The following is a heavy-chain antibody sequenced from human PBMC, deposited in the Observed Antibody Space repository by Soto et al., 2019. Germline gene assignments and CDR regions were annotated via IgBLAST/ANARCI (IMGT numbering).Heavy chain of an antibody. CDR3: EKVKNITKYYDFWSGYPAYYYYGMDV. Sequence: GVSLRLSCAASGFTFSSYAMSWVRQAPGKGLEWVSAISGSGGSTYYADSVKGRFTISRDNSKNTLYLQMNSLRAEDTAVYYCEKVKNITKYYDFWSGYPAYYYYGMDVWGQWTTVTVSS. J-gene: IGHJ6*02. V-gene: IGHV3-23*01. CDR1: GFTFSSYA. D-gene: IGHD3-3*01. CDR2: ISGSGGST.